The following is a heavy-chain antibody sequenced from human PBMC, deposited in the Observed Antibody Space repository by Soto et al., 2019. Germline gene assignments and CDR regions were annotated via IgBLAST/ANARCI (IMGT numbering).Heavy chain of an antibody. V-gene: IGHV1-69*13. J-gene: IGHJ5*02. CDR2: IIPIFGTA. CDR1: GGTFSSYA. D-gene: IGHD5-18*01. Sequence: SVKVSCKASGGTFSSYAISWVRQAPGQGLEWMGGIIPIFGTANYAQKFQGRVTITADESTSTAYMELSSLRSEDTAVYYCARIPVDTAMIYWFDPWGQGTLVTVSS. CDR3: ARIPVDTAMIYWFDP.